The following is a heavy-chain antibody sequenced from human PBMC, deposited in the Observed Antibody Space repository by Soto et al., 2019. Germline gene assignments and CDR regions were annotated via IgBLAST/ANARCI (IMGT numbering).Heavy chain of an antibody. Sequence: QVQLVQSGAEVKEPGSAVKVSCKAPADSFSSYGISWVRQAPGQGLEWMGGIIPIFGTTNYAEKFQGRVTIIANESTNTAYMELRSLRSEDTALYYGARVFPDGWVEPGVVRCYLDTWGRVTLGTVSS. J-gene: IGHJ4*01. D-gene: IGHD3-3*01. V-gene: IGHV1-69*01. CDR3: ARVFPDGWVEPGVVRCYLDT. CDR2: IIPIFGTT. CDR1: ADSFSSYG.